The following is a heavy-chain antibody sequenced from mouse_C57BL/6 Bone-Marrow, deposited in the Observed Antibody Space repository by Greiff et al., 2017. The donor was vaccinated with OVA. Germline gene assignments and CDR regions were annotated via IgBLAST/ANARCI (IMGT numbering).Heavy chain of an antibody. Sequence: EVKLMESGGGLVQPGGSLSLSCAASGFTFTDYYMSWVRQPPGKALEWLGFIRNKANGYTTEYSASVKGRFTISRDNSQSILYLQMNALRAEDSATYYCARYRNGSEDYAMDYWGQGTSVTVSS. V-gene: IGHV7-3*01. CDR2: IRNKANGYTT. CDR3: ARYRNGSEDYAMDY. J-gene: IGHJ4*01. D-gene: IGHD1-1*01. CDR1: GFTFTDYY.